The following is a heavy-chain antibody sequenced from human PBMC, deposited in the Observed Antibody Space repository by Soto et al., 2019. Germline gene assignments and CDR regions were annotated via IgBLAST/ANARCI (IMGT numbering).Heavy chain of an antibody. CDR3: GKMANSRFYRREGHYYYYGMDV. D-gene: IGHD5-12*01. CDR2: MYISGTT. J-gene: IGHJ6*02. CDR1: GGSIRGDC. V-gene: IGHV4-4*07. Sequence: PSETQSLACSLSGGSIRGDCWSWIRHLAGRWLEWIGRMYISGTTKYNPTLKSRVTMSANTAKKQFSRKLTSVTAADTATYYCGKMANSRFYRREGHYYYYGMDVWGQGTTVTVSS.